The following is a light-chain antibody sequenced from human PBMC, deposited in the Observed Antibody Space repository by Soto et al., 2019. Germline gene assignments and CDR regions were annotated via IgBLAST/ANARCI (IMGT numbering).Light chain of an antibody. CDR2: GAS. Sequence: EIVMTQSPATLSVSPGERATLSCRASQSVSSNLAWYQQEPGQAPRLLLYGASTRATSVPARFSGSGSGTDFALTISSLEPEDFAVYYCQQRRTWPPLTFGGGTKVDIK. J-gene: IGKJ4*01. CDR1: QSVSSN. CDR3: QQRRTWPPLT. V-gene: IGKV3-11*01.